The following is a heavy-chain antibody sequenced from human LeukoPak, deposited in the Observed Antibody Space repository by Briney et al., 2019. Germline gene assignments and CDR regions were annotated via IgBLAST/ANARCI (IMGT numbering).Heavy chain of an antibody. Sequence: SVKVSCKASGGTFSSYAISWVRQAPGQGLEWMGGIIPIFDTANYAQKFQGRVTITADGSTSTAYMELSSLRSEDTAVYYCARVRGSMDYYDSSGYRPHTDWYFDLWGRGTLVTVSS. CDR2: IIPIFDTA. CDR1: GGTFSSYA. D-gene: IGHD3-22*01. J-gene: IGHJ2*01. V-gene: IGHV1-69*13. CDR3: ARVRGSMDYYDSSGYRPHTDWYFDL.